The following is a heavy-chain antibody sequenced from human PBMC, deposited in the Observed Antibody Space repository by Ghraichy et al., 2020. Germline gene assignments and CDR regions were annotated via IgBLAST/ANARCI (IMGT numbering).Heavy chain of an antibody. J-gene: IGHJ4*02. Sequence: ASVKVSCKISGFTLTYLSMHWVRQAPGKGLEWMGGFGLEDGETIYAQKFQGRVIMTEDTSANTAYMELNSLRSQDTAIYYCAADLKASNRFYRYWGQGTLVTVSS. CDR2: FGLEDGET. CDR1: GFTLTYLS. CDR3: AADLKASNRFYRY. D-gene: IGHD1-26*01. V-gene: IGHV1-24*01.